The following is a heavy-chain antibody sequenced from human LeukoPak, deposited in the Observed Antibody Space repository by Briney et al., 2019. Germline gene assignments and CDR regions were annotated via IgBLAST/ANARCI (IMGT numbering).Heavy chain of an antibody. Sequence: PSETLCLTCTVSGCSISTYCWTWVRQPPGKGLEWIGHIFYSGSTNYNPSLKSRVTISVDTSKNHFSLQLSSVTSADTAVYYCAREGIAAAAFDYWGQGTLVTVSA. V-gene: IGHV4-59*01. CDR1: GCSISTYC. D-gene: IGHD6-13*01. J-gene: IGHJ4*02. CDR3: AREGIAAAAFDY. CDR2: IFYSGST.